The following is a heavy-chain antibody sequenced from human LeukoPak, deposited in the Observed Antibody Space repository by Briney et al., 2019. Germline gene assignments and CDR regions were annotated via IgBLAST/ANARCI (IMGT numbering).Heavy chain of an antibody. CDR2: ISGSGGST. CDR1: GFTFSSNA. CDR3: AKRHDYGEVQDY. V-gene: IGHV3-23*01. J-gene: IGHJ4*02. Sequence: PGGSLRLSCAASGFTFSSNAMSWVRQAPGKGLEWVSAISGSGGSTYYADSVKGRFTISRDNSKNTLYLQMNSLRAEDTAVYYCAKRHDYGEVQDYWGQGTLVTVSS. D-gene: IGHD4-17*01.